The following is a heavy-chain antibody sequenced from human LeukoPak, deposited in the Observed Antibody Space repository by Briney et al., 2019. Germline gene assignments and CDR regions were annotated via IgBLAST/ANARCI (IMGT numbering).Heavy chain of an antibody. D-gene: IGHD6-13*01. CDR3: ARDNRQQQLDFDY. J-gene: IGHJ4*02. CDR2: IYHSGST. CDR1: GYSISSGYY. Sequence: SETLSLTCTVSGYSISSGYYWGWIRQAPGKGLERIASIYHSGSTYYNPSLKSRVTISVDTSKNQFSLKLSSMTAADTAVYFCARDNRQQQLDFDYWGQGTLVTVSS. V-gene: IGHV4-38-2*02.